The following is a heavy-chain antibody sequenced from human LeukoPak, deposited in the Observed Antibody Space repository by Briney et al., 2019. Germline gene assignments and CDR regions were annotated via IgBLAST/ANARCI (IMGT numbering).Heavy chain of an antibody. CDR1: GLTFSSSW. V-gene: IGHV3-7*01. Sequence: GGSLRLSCAVSGLTFSSSWMDWVRQAPGKGLEWVASINPDGNKKYSADSVKGRFAISRDNAENSLYLQMNSLRVEDTAFYYCARDLAYSRLDYWGQGMLVTVSS. CDR3: ARDLAYSRLDY. CDR2: INPDGNKK. D-gene: IGHD5-18*01. J-gene: IGHJ4*02.